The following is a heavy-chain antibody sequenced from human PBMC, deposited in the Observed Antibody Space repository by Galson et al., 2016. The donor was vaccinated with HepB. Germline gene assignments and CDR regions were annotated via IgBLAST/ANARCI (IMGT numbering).Heavy chain of an antibody. CDR2: LGSRSSPI. J-gene: IGHJ4*02. CDR1: GFTFSSYA. D-gene: IGHD3-22*01. V-gene: IGHV3-48*02. Sequence: SLRLSCAASGFTFSSYALNWVRQAPGKGLEWVSYLGSRSSPIHYADSVKCRFTISRDKDKNSLYLQMNSLRDEDPAVYYCARVDEGYYYLIDYWGQGTLVTVSS. CDR3: ARVDEGYYYLIDY.